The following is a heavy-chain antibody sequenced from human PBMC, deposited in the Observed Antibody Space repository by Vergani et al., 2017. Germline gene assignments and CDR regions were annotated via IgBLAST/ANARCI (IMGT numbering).Heavy chain of an antibody. D-gene: IGHD3-10*01. J-gene: IGHJ4*02. V-gene: IGHV3-48*01. CDR1: GFTFSSYS. CDR3: ARAQDPLLWCGELIPAPFTPDY. CDR2: ISSSSSTI. Sequence: EVQLVESGGGLVQPGGSLRLSCAASGFTFSSYSMNWVRQAPGKGLEWVSYISSSSSTIYYADSVKGRFTISRDNAKNSLYLQMNSLRAEDTAVYYCARAQDPLLWCGELIPAPFTPDYWGQGTLVTVSS.